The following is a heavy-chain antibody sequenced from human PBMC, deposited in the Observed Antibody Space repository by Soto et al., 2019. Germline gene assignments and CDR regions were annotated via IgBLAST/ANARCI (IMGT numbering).Heavy chain of an antibody. CDR1: GGSVSSGSYY. D-gene: IGHD1-1*01. CDR3: ARVERGTATTVVDAFDI. J-gene: IGHJ3*02. V-gene: IGHV4-34*01. CDR2: MSHSGGT. Sequence: QVQLQQWGAGLLKPSETLSLTCAVYGGSVSSGSYYWSWIRQPPGKGLEWIGEMSHSGGTHFNPSLKSRVTISVDTSKNTFSLQMSSVTAADTALYYCARVERGTATTVVDAFDIWVPGTMVTVSS.